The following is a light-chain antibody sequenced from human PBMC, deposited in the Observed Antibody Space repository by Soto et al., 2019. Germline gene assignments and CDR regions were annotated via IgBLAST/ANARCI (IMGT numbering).Light chain of an antibody. J-gene: IGKJ5*01. Sequence: EIVLTQSPATLSFSPVARATLSCRASQSVSSYLAWYQQKPGQAPRLLIYDASTRATGIPARFSGSGSGTEFTLTISSLQSEDFAVYYCQQYNNWPPITFGQGTRLEIK. V-gene: IGKV3-15*01. CDR2: DAS. CDR3: QQYNNWPPIT. CDR1: QSVSSY.